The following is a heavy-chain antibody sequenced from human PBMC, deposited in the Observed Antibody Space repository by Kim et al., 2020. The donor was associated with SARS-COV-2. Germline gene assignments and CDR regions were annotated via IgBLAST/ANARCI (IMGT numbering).Heavy chain of an antibody. D-gene: IGHD3-10*01. Sequence: PSFQGKVTISADKSISTAYLQWSSLKASDTAMYYCARQGDYYGSGSYFDYWGQGTLVTVSS. V-gene: IGHV5-51*01. CDR3: ARQGDYYGSGSYFDY. J-gene: IGHJ4*02.